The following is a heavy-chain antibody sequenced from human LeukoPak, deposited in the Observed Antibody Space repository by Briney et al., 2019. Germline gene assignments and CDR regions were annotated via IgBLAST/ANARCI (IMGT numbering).Heavy chain of an antibody. J-gene: IGHJ5*02. CDR2: INPNSGDT. V-gene: IGHV1-2*02. CDR3: ARVPGYSSDKRSLSWFDP. Sequence: ASVKVSCKASGYTFTGYYIHWVRQAPGQGLEWMGWINPNSGDTTSAQRFQGRVTMTRDTSLNTAYMELSRLTSDDTAVYYCARVPGYSSDKRSLSWFDPWGQGSLVTVFS. D-gene: IGHD6-19*01. CDR1: GYTFTGYY.